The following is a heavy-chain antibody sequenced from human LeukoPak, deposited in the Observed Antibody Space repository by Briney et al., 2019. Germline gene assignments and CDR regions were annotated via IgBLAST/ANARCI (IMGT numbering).Heavy chain of an antibody. Sequence: VASLKVSCKASGYTFTSYGISWVRQAPGQGLEWMGWISAYNGNTNYAQKLQGRVTMTTDTSTSTAYMELRSLRSDDTAVYYCARLGIAVAGTYYYYGMDVWGQGTTVTVSS. D-gene: IGHD6-19*01. CDR2: ISAYNGNT. CDR1: GYTFTSYG. J-gene: IGHJ6*02. CDR3: ARLGIAVAGTYYYYGMDV. V-gene: IGHV1-18*01.